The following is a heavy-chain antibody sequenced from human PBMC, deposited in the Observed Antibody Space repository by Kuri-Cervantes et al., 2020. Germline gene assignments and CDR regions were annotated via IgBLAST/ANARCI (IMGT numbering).Heavy chain of an antibody. J-gene: IGHJ4*02. CDR2: INAGNGNT. V-gene: IGHV1-3*01. CDR1: GYTFTSYA. CDR3: ARSKLGEWDSG. D-gene: IGHD1-26*01. Sequence: ASVKVSCKASGYTFTSYAMHWVRQAPGQRLEWMGWINAGNGNTKYSQKFQGRVTITADESTSTAYMELSSLRSEDTAVYYCARSKLGEWDSGWGQGTLVTVSS.